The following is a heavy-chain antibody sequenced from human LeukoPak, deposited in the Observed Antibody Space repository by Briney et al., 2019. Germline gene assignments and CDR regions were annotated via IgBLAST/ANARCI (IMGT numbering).Heavy chain of an antibody. V-gene: IGHV4-59*01. CDR1: GGSINSFF. Sequence: PSETLSLTCTVSGGSINSFFWSWIRQPPGKGLEWIGYVHSSGSTKCNASLKSRLIISVDMSKNQFSLELRSVSVADTAVYYCARLAPGNYDILTGDPKVVFDYWGQEALVTVSS. CDR2: VHSSGST. D-gene: IGHD3-9*01. J-gene: IGHJ4*02. CDR3: ARLAPGNYDILTGDPKVVFDY.